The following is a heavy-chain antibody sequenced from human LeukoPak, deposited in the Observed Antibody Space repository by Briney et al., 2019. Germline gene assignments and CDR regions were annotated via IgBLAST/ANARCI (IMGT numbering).Heavy chain of an antibody. CDR1: GFTFSTYN. J-gene: IGHJ4*02. CDR3: ASDEIGDYGFDY. D-gene: IGHD4-17*01. CDR2: ISTSSTYI. Sequence: GGSLRLSCAASGFTFSTYNMNWVRQAPGKGLERVSSISTSSTYIYYADSLKGRFTISRDNAKNSLYLQMNSLRAEDTAVYYCASDEIGDYGFDYWGQGTLVTVSS. V-gene: IGHV3-21*01.